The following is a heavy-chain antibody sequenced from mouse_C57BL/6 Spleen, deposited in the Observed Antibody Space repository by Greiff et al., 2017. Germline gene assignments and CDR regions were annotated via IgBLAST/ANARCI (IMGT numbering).Heavy chain of an antibody. J-gene: IGHJ3*01. D-gene: IGHD1-1*01. CDR2: ISNLAYSI. CDR1: GFTFSDYG. V-gene: IGHV5-15*01. Sequence: EVHLVESGGGLVQPGGSLKLSCAASGFTFSDYGMAWVRQAPRKGPEWVAFISNLAYSIYYADTVTGRFTISRENAKNTLYLEMSSLRSEDTAMYYCARHAYYGSSDAWFAYWGQGTLVTVSA. CDR3: ARHAYYGSSDAWFAY.